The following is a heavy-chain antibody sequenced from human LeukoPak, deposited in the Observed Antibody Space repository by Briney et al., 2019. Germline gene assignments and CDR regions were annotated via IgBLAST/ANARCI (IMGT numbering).Heavy chain of an antibody. Sequence: ASVRVSCKVSGYTFTDYYMHWVQQAPGKRLEWMGLVDPDDGETIYAEKFQGRVTITADTSTDTAYMELTSLRSEDTAVYYCATGSDTVVTLLDYWGQGTLVTVSS. J-gene: IGHJ4*02. V-gene: IGHV1-69-2*01. CDR3: ATGSDTVVTLLDY. CDR2: VDPDDGET. D-gene: IGHD4-23*01. CDR1: GYTFTDYY.